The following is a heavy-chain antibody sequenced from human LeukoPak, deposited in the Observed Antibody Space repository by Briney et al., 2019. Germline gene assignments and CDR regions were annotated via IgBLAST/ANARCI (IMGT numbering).Heavy chain of an antibody. Sequence: GGSLRLSCAASGFSFSSYGMHWVRQAPGKGLEWVAVISYDGSNEYFADSVKGRFTISRDNSKNTLYLQMNSLRVEDTAVYYCAKELGVATIGLNFDYWGQGTLVTVSS. V-gene: IGHV3-30*18. CDR3: AKELGVATIGLNFDY. D-gene: IGHD5-12*01. CDR1: GFSFSSYG. CDR2: ISYDGSNE. J-gene: IGHJ4*02.